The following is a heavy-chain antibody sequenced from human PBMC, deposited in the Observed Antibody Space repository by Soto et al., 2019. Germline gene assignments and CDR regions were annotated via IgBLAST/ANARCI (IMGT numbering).Heavy chain of an antibody. Sequence: QLQLQESGPGLVKPSETLSLTCTVSGGSISSRSYYWGWIRQPPGKGLEWIGSIYYSGSTYYNPSTKSPVTISVDTSKNQFSLKVSSVTAADTAVYYCARHRAGGLVELSPYFDYWGQGTLVTVSS. D-gene: IGHD3-16*02. J-gene: IGHJ4*02. V-gene: IGHV4-39*01. CDR1: GGSISSRSYY. CDR2: IYYSGST. CDR3: ARHRAGGLVELSPYFDY.